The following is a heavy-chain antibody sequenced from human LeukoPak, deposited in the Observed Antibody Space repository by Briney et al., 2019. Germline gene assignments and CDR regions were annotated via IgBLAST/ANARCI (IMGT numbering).Heavy chain of an antibody. D-gene: IGHD6-13*01. V-gene: IGHV3-11*01. CDR3: ARSIRRAAAAPTDP. Sequence: GGSLRLSCVASGFIFSDHYMNWFRQAPGKGLEWVSYIGDSGSPTYYADSAKGRFTISRDNAKSSLYLQMTSLRAEDTAVYYCARSIRRAAAAPTDPWGQGTLVTVSS. J-gene: IGHJ5*02. CDR1: GFIFSDHY. CDR2: IGDSGSPT.